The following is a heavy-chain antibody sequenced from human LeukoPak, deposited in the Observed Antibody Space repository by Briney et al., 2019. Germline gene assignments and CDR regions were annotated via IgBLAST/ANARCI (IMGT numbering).Heavy chain of an antibody. V-gene: IGHV1-69*05. Sequence: GASVTVSCKASGGTFSSYAISWVRQAPGQGLELMGGIIPIFGTANYAQKFQGRVTITTDESTSTAYMELSSLRSEDTAVYYCASADTAMVGDYYMDVWGKGTTVTVSS. CDR1: GGTFSSYA. J-gene: IGHJ6*03. CDR3: ASADTAMVGDYYMDV. D-gene: IGHD5-18*01. CDR2: IIPIFGTA.